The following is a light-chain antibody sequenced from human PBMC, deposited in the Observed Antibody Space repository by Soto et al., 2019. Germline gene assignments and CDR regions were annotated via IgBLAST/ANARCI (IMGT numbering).Light chain of an antibody. Sequence: EIVMTQSPATLSVSPGERATLSCRASQSVSSNLAWYQQKPGQAPRLLIYGASTRATGIPARFSGSGSGTDFTLTISSLEPEDFAVYYCQQYDRSPWTFGLGTKVDIK. CDR2: GAS. CDR3: QQYDRSPWT. CDR1: QSVSSN. V-gene: IGKV3-15*01. J-gene: IGKJ1*01.